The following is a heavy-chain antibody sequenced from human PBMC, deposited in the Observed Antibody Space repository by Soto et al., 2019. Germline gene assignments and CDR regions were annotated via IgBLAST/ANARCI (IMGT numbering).Heavy chain of an antibody. J-gene: IGHJ3*02. CDR1: GYTFTGYY. V-gene: IGHV1-2*04. CDR3: AYSSVWFGESYAFDI. CDR2: INPNSGGT. D-gene: IGHD3-10*01. Sequence: EASVKVSCKASGYTFTGYYMHWVRQAPGQGLEWMGWINPNSGGTNYAQKFQGWVTMTRDTSISPAYMELSRLRSDDTAVYYCAYSSVWFGESYAFDIWGQGTMVTVSS.